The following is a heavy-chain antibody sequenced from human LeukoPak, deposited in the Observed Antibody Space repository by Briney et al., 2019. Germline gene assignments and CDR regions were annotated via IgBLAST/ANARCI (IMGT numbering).Heavy chain of an antibody. Sequence: SETLSLTCVVYGEPFSGYSWSWIRQPPGKGLEWIGEINQRRNTNYNPSLKSRVTISIDTSKNQFSLKLSSVTAADTAVYYCARHGWHAWYFDLWGRGTLVTVSS. CDR3: ARHGWHAWYFDL. CDR2: INQRRNT. V-gene: IGHV4-34*01. CDR1: GEPFSGYS. J-gene: IGHJ2*01. D-gene: IGHD6-19*01.